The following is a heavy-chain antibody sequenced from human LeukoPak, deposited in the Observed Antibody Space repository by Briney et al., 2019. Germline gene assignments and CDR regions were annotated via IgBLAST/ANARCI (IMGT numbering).Heavy chain of an antibody. CDR2: IYYSGST. D-gene: IGHD6-13*01. J-gene: IGHJ4*02. CDR1: GGSISGSSYY. Sequence: SETLSLTCSVSGGSISGSSYYWGWIRQPPGKGLEWIGSIYYSGSTYYNPSLKSRVTISVDTSKNQFSLKLSSVTAADTAVYYCARSWQQLVRIDYWGQGTLVTVSS. CDR3: ARSWQQLVRIDY. V-gene: IGHV4-39*01.